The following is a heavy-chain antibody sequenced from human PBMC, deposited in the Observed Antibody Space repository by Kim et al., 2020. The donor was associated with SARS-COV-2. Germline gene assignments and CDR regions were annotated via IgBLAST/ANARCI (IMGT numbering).Heavy chain of an antibody. CDR1: GFSFGDYY. CDR3: ARGGGDSYYHGMDV. V-gene: IGHV3-11*05. D-gene: IGHD2-15*01. Sequence: GGSLRLSCAASGFSFGDYYMSWVRQAPGKGLEWLSYIGTDSLYTDYADSVMGRFTVSRDNAKKSLWLQMSSLRVDDTAVYYCARGGGDSYYHGMDVWGRGTTVTVS. CDR2: IGTDSLYT. J-gene: IGHJ6*02.